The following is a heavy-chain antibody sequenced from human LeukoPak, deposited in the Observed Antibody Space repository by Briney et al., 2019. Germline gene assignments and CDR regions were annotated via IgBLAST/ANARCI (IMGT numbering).Heavy chain of an antibody. CDR3: AHTLMVYVIPAFDI. CDR2: IYWNDDK. CDR1: GFSLSTSGVG. V-gene: IGHV2-5*01. D-gene: IGHD2-8*01. J-gene: IGHJ3*02. Sequence: SGPTLVNPTQTLTLTCTFSGFSLSTSGVGVGWTRQPPGKALEWLALIYWNDDKRYSPSLKSRLTITKDTSKNQVVLTMTNMDPVDTATYYCAHTLMVYVIPAFDIWGQGTMVTVSS.